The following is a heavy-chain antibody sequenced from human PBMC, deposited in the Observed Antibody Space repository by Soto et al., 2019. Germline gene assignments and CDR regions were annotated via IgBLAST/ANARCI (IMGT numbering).Heavy chain of an antibody. V-gene: IGHV3-48*01. CDR3: ARGMVRGVI. D-gene: IGHD3-10*01. Sequence: EVRLVESGGGLVQPGGSLRLSCAASGFTFSSYSMNWVRQAPGKGLEWVSYISSSSSTIYYADSVKGRFTISRDNAKNSLYLQMNSLRAEDTAVYYCARGMVRGVIWGQGTLVTVSS. CDR1: GFTFSSYS. CDR2: ISSSSSTI. J-gene: IGHJ4*02.